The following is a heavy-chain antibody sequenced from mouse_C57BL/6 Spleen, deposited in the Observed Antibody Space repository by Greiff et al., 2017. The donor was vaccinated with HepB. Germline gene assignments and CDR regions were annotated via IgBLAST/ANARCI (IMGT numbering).Heavy chain of an antibody. CDR1: GYTFTDYY. CDR2: INPNNGGT. Sequence: EVQLQQSGPELVKPGASVKISCKASGYTFTDYYMNWVKQSHGKSLEWIGDINPNNGGTSYNQKFKGKATLTVDKSSSTAYMELRSLTSEDSAVYYCARGYGYDWFAYWGQGTLVTVSA. V-gene: IGHV1-26*01. J-gene: IGHJ3*01. CDR3: ARGYGYDWFAY. D-gene: IGHD2-2*01.